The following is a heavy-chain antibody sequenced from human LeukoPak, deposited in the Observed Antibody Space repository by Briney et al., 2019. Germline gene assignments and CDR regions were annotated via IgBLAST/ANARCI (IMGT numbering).Heavy chain of an antibody. D-gene: IGHD2-2*01. CDR3: AKDNQLLTRYIDY. CDR2: IGYGGSNK. Sequence: GGSLRLSCAASGFTFSSCGMHWVSQAPGKWLEWVAIIGYGGSNKYYADSVKGRFNISRDNSKNTLYLQMNSLRAEDTAVYYCAKDNQLLTRYIDYWGQGTLVTVSS. CDR1: GFTFSSCG. V-gene: IGHV3-30*02. J-gene: IGHJ4*02.